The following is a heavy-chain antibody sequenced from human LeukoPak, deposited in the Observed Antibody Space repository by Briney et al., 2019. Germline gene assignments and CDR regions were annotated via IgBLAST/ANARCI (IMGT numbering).Heavy chain of an antibody. D-gene: IGHD3-22*01. J-gene: IGHJ4*02. V-gene: IGHV3-11*04. Sequence: GGSLRLSCAASGFTFSDYYMSWIRQAPGKGLGWVSYISSSGSTIYYADSVKGRFTISRDNAKNSLYLQMNSLRAEDTAVYYCARDSSVSYDSSGDYFDYRGQGTLVTVSS. CDR1: GFTFSDYY. CDR2: ISSSGSTI. CDR3: ARDSSVSYDSSGDYFDY.